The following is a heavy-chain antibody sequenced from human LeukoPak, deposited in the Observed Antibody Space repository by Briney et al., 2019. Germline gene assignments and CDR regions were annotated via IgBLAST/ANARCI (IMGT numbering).Heavy chain of an antibody. Sequence: PSETLSLTCTVSGGSISSYYWSWIRQPPGKGLEWIGYIYHSGGTDYNPSLKSRVTISVDTSKKQFSLKLSSVTAADTAVYYCALTISVAGSNWFDPWGQGTLVIVSS. CDR1: GGSISSYY. CDR2: IYHSGGT. J-gene: IGHJ5*02. D-gene: IGHD6-19*01. CDR3: ALTISVAGSNWFDP. V-gene: IGHV4-59*01.